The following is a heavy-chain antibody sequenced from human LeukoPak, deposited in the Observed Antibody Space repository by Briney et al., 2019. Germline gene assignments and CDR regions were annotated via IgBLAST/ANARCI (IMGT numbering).Heavy chain of an antibody. CDR3: ARDDYYDSSGYYFDY. J-gene: IGHJ4*02. V-gene: IGHV1-69*04. D-gene: IGHD3-22*01. CDR1: GGTFSSYA. CDR2: IIPILGIA. Sequence: ASVKVSCKASGGTFSSYAISWVRQAPGQGLEWMGRIIPILGIANYAQKFQGRVTITADKSTSTAYMELSSLRSEDTAVYYCARDDYYDSSGYYFDYWGQGTLVTVSS.